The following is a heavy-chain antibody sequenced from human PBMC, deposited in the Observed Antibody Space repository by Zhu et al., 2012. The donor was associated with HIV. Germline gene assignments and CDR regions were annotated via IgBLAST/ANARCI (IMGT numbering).Heavy chain of an antibody. CDR2: IYYSGST. J-gene: IGHJ4*02. CDR1: GGSISSHY. D-gene: IGHD6-19*01. CDR3: ARSAYSSGWYRGHFDY. Sequence: QVQLQESGPGLVKPSETLSLTCTVSGGSISSHYWSWIRQPPGKGLEWIGYIYYSGSTNYNPSLKSRVTISVDTSKNQFSLKLSSVTAADTAVYYCARSAYSSGWYRGHFDYWGQGTLVTVSS. V-gene: IGHV4-59*11.